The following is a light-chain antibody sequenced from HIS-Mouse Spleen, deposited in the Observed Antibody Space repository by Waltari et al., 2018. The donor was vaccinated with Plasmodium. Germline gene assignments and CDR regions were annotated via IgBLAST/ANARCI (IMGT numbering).Light chain of an antibody. CDR2: GAS. CDR3: QQYNNWSFT. CDR1: QSVSSN. V-gene: IGKV3-15*01. Sequence: ELVMTQSPATLSGSPGERATLSCRPSQSVSSNLAWYQQKPGQAPRLLIYGASTRATGIPARFSGSGSGTEFTLTISSLQSEDFAVYYCQQYNNWSFTFGPGTKVDIK. J-gene: IGKJ3*01.